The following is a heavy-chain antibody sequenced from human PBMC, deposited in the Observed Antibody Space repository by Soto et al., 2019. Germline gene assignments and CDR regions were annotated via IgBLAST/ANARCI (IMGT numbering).Heavy chain of an antibody. V-gene: IGHV4-39*01. J-gene: IGHJ5*02. CDR2: IYYSGST. D-gene: IGHD3-3*01. CDR3: ARHETYYDFWSGYSADP. Sequence: PSETLSLTCTVSGGSISSSSYYWGWIRQPPGEGLEWIGSIYYSGSTYYNPSLKSRVTISVDTSKNQFSLKLSSVTAADTAVYYCARHETYYDFWSGYSADPWGQGTLVTVSS. CDR1: GGSISSSSYY.